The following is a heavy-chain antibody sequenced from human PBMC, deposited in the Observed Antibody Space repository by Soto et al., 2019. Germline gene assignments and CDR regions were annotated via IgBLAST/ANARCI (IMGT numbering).Heavy chain of an antibody. Sequence: QVQLVQSGAEVKKPGSSVKVSCKVSGGTFSSYAIDWVRQAPGQGLEWMGGIIPITGTVNYAQKFQGRVTITADESTTIVYMELSSLRSEDTAVYYCAREYSSSAQYLFFDVWRRGTLVTVSS. CDR3: AREYSSSAQYLFFDV. D-gene: IGHD6-6*01. CDR1: GGTFSSYA. CDR2: IIPITGTV. V-gene: IGHV1-69*01. J-gene: IGHJ2*01.